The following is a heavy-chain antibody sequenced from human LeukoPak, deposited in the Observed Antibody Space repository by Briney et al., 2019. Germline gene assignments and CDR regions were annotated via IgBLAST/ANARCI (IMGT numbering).Heavy chain of an antibody. J-gene: IGHJ4*02. D-gene: IGHD3-3*01. CDR1: GYTFTSYG. CDR3: VRSGSPEHFDY. V-gene: IGHV1-18*01. CDR2: ISAYNGNT. Sequence: RASVTVSCTASGYTFTSYGISWVRQAPGQGLEWMGWISAYNGNTNYAQKLQGRVTMTTDTSTSTAYMELRSLRSDDTAVYYCVRSGSPEHFDYWGQGTLVTVSS.